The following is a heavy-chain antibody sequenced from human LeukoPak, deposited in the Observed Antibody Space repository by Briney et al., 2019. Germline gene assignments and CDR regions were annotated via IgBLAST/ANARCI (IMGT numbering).Heavy chain of an antibody. CDR2: ISSSSSYI. CDR1: GFTFSSYS. Sequence: GGSLRLSCAASGFTFSSYSMNWVRQAPGKGLEWVSSISSSSSYIYYADSVKGRFTISRDNAKNPLYLQMNSLRAEDTAVYYCARRRDGYNSDDYWGQGTLVTVSS. D-gene: IGHD5-24*01. CDR3: ARRRDGYNSDDY. J-gene: IGHJ4*02. V-gene: IGHV3-21*01.